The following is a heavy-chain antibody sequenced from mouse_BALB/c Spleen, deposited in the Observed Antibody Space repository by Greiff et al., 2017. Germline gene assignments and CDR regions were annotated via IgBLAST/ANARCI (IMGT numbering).Heavy chain of an antibody. Sequence: EVQLQESGPGLVKPSQSLSLTCSVTGYSITSGYYWNWIRQFPGNKLEWMGYISYDGSNNYNPSLKNRISITRDTSKNQFFLKLNSVTTEDTATYYCAIYYYGSSYGKNYFDYWGQGTTLTVSS. CDR1: GYSITSGYY. V-gene: IGHV3-6*02. CDR3: AIYYYGSSYGKNYFDY. J-gene: IGHJ2*01. D-gene: IGHD1-1*01. CDR2: ISYDGSN.